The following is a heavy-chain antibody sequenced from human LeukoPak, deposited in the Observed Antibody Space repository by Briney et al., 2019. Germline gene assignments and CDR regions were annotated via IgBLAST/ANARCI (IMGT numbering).Heavy chain of an antibody. CDR1: RLTFSNYW. J-gene: IGHJ4*02. CDR3: GGFGYEAAVDL. D-gene: IGHD6-13*01. CDR2: IKPDGSET. V-gene: IGHV3-7*01. Sequence: PGGSLRLSCAASRLTFSNYWMTWVRQAPGKGLEWVANIKPDGSETYYVDPVKGRFTISRDNAKNLLYLQMNSLRGEDTAVYYCGGFGYEAAVDLWGQGTLVTVSS.